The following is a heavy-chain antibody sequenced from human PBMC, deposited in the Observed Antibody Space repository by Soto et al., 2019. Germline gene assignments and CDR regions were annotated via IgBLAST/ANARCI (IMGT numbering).Heavy chain of an antibody. CDR1: GSTFSSSA. V-gene: IGHV3-23*01. CDR3: SRNTSGRQGSTLDI. D-gene: IGHD6-19*01. Sequence: LRLSCAASGSTFSSSAMTWVRQAPGKGLEWVSAISGSGSVTYYTSSVRGRFTISRDNSRNTLYLQMNNLRAEDTAVYYCSRNTSGRQGSTLDIWGQGTMVTVSS. CDR2: ISGSGSVT. J-gene: IGHJ3*02.